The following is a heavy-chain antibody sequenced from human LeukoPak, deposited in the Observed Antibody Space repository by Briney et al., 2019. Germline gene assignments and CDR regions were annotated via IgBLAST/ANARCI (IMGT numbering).Heavy chain of an antibody. D-gene: IGHD3-16*01. CDR1: TFTKAW. J-gene: IGHJ4*02. CDR3: TAEYFGGFEY. Sequence: GGSLRLSCVVSTFTKAWMNWVRQAPGKGLEWVGRVKNRGDGRTTDYAAPVKGRFIISRDDSKKTVYLQMDSLKTEDTAVYFCTAEYFGGFEYWGQGTLVTVSS. CDR2: VKNRGDGRTT. V-gene: IGHV3-15*07.